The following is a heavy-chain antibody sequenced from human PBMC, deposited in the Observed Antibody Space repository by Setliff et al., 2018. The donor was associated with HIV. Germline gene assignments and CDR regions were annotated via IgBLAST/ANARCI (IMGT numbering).Heavy chain of an antibody. V-gene: IGHV3-30*02. CDR2: IEHDGSKK. D-gene: IGHD2-2*01. CDR3: VKAVIVVIPAAIFDY. J-gene: IGHJ4*02. Sequence: TGGSLRLSCAVSGFTFSTYGMHWVRQAPGKGLEWVTFIEHDGSKKFYADSVKGRFTISRDNSKNTLYLQMNSLRAEDTAVYYCVKAVIVVIPAAIFDYWGQGTLVTVSS. CDR1: GFTFSTYG.